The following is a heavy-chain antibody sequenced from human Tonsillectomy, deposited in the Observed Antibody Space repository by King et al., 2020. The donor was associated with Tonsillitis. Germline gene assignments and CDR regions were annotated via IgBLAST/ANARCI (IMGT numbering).Heavy chain of an antibody. Sequence: VQLVESGGGLVKPGGSLRLSCAASGFTFSDYYMTWIRQAPGKGLEWVSYISSGSSYTNYADSVKGRFTISRDNAKNSLYLQMNSLRAEDPAVYYCARLGYSSSRYSYYYMDVWGKGTTVTVPS. D-gene: IGHD6-6*01. V-gene: IGHV3-11*05. J-gene: IGHJ6*03. CDR3: ARLGYSSSRYSYYYMDV. CDR2: ISSGSSYT. CDR1: GFTFSDYY.